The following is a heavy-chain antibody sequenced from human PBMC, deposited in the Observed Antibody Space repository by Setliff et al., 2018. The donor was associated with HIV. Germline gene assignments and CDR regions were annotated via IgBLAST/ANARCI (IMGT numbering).Heavy chain of an antibody. J-gene: IGHJ4*02. D-gene: IGHD1-26*01. CDR1: GFSFSTYS. V-gene: IGHV3-21*01. CDR3: VRGIVGASVFNY. CDR2: ISSSSTYK. Sequence: GVLRLSCEASGFSFSTYSVNWIRQAPGKGLEWVSSISSSSTYKYIADSLKGRFTISRDDAKMSVYLQMNSLRAEDTGVYYCVRGIVGASVFNYWGQGTQVTVSS.